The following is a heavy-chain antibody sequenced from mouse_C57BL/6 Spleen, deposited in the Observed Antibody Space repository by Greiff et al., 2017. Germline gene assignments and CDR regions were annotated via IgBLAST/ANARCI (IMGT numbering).Heavy chain of an antibody. CDR3: ARHRTGTGFDY. CDR1: GFTFSSYG. V-gene: IGHV5-6*01. D-gene: IGHD4-1*01. Sequence: VQLQQSGGDLVKPGGSLKLSCAASGFTFSSYGMSWVRQTPDKRLEWVATISSGGSYTYYPDSVKGRFTISRDNAKNTLYLQMSSLKSEDTAMYYCARHRTGTGFDYWGQGTTLTVSS. CDR2: ISSGGSYT. J-gene: IGHJ2*01.